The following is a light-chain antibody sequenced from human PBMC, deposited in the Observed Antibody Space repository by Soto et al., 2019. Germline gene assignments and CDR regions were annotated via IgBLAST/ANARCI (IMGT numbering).Light chain of an antibody. CDR1: QSVSNY. Sequence: EIVLRQASATLSFSPRERATLSCRASQSVSNYLAWYQQKPGQAPRLFIYDASTRATGITARFSGSGSGTDFTLTISSLEPEDVAGYDWQQRYNWPLTFGGGTKVEIK. CDR3: QQRYNWPLT. CDR2: DAS. V-gene: IGKV3-11*01. J-gene: IGKJ4*01.